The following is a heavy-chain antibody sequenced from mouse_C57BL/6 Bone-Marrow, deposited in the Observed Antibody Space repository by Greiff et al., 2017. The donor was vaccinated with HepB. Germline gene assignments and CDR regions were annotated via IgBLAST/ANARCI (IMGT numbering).Heavy chain of an antibody. Sequence: QVQLQQPGAELVKPGASVKLSCKASGYTFTSYWMQWVKQRPGQGLEWIGEIDPSDSYTNYNQKFKGKATLTVDTSSSTAYMQLSSLTSEDSAVYYCARFGYRGFAYWGQGTLVTVSA. CDR1: GYTFTSYW. CDR3: ARFGYRGFAY. J-gene: IGHJ3*01. CDR2: IDPSDSYT. V-gene: IGHV1-50*01. D-gene: IGHD1-2*01.